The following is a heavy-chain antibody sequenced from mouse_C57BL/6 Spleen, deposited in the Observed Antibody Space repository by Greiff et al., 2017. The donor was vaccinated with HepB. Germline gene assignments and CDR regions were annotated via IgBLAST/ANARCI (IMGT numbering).Heavy chain of an antibody. J-gene: IGHJ2*01. CDR2: INPSNGGT. CDR3: AREGLWSNYCDY. CDR1: GYTFTSYW. D-gene: IGHD6-5*01. V-gene: IGHV1-53*01. Sequence: VQLQESGTELVKPGASVKLSCKASGYTFTSYWMHWVKQRPGQGLEWIGNINPSNGGTNYNEKFKSKATLTVDKSSSTAYMQLSSLTSEDSAVYYCAREGLWSNYCDYWGQGTTLTASS.